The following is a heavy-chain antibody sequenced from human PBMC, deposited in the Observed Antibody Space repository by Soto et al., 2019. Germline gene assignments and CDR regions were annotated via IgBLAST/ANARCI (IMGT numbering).Heavy chain of an antibody. CDR2: ISIDGSDT. CDR1: GFVFGTYW. Sequence: GGSLRLSCAASGFVFGTYWMHWVRQVPGKGLVWVSRISIDGSDTIYADSVKGRFTISRDNAKDTLYLQMNSLRAEDTAVYHCVRGKYGVDVWGQGTTVTVSS. CDR3: VRGKYGVDV. J-gene: IGHJ6*02. V-gene: IGHV3-74*01.